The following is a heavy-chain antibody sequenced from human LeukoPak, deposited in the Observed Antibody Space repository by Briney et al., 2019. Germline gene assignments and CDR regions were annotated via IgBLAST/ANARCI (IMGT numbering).Heavy chain of an antibody. CDR1: GGTFSSYA. J-gene: IGHJ6*02. CDR3: ARSTVVVAATVFYYYGMDV. D-gene: IGHD2-15*01. Sequence: ASVKVSRKASGGTFSSYAISWVRQAPGQGLEWMGGIIPIFGTANYAQKFQGRVTITADESTSTAYMELSSLRSEDTAVYYCARSTVVVAATVFYYYGMDVWDQGTTVTVSS. V-gene: IGHV1-69*13. CDR2: IIPIFGTA.